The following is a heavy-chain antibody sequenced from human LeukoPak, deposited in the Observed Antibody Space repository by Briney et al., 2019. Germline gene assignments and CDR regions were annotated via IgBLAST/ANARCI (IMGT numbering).Heavy chain of an antibody. Sequence: ASVKVSCKASGYTFTSYYMHWVRQAPGQGLEWMGIINPSDGSTSYAQKFQGRVTMTRDTSTSTVYMELSSLRSENTAVYYCARDDSSGLNSRAGAFDIWGQGTMVTVSS. CDR3: ARDDSSGLNSRAGAFDI. D-gene: IGHD3-22*01. V-gene: IGHV1-46*03. J-gene: IGHJ3*02. CDR1: GYTFTSYY. CDR2: INPSDGST.